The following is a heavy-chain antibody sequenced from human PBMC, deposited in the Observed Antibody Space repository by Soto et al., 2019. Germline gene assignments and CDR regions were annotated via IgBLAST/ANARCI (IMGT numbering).Heavy chain of an antibody. D-gene: IGHD2-2*01. CDR1: GYTFTSYD. CDR3: ARGRRYCSSTSCYYHFDY. V-gene: IGHV1-8*01. J-gene: IGHJ4*02. CDR2: MNPNSGNT. Sequence: QVQLVQSGAEVKKSGASVKVSCKASGYTFTSYDINWVRQATGQGLEWMGWMNPNSGNTGYAQKFQGRVTMTRNTSISTAYMELSSLRSEDTAVYYCARGRRYCSSTSCYYHFDYWGQGTLVTVSS.